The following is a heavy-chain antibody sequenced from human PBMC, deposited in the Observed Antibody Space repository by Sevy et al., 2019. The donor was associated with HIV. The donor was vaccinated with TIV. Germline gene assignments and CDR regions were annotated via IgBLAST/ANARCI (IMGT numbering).Heavy chain of an antibody. V-gene: IGHV3-30*04. CDR3: ARVSAAEKEDAFDT. CDR2: ISYDGSKK. Sequence: GGSLRLSCAASGFTFRSFALHWVRQAPGKGLEWMAAISYDGSKKYYVDSVKGRFTISRDNSRNTLYLELNSLRVEDTAVYYCARVSAAEKEDAFDTWGQGAMVTVSS. CDR1: GFTFRSFA. J-gene: IGHJ3*02. D-gene: IGHD2-21*02.